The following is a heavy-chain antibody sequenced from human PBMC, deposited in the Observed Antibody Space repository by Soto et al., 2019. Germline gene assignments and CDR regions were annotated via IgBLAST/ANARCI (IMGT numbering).Heavy chain of an antibody. CDR3: AKGLGVAWELPDY. CDR1: GFTFSNYG. D-gene: IGHD1-26*01. Sequence: QPGGSLRLSCAASGFTFSNYGMHWVRQAPGKGLEWVAVTSYDGNKRYSADFVKGRFTISRDNSKNTLYLQINSLRAEDTAVYYCAKGLGVAWELPDYWGQGTLVTVSS. J-gene: IGHJ4*02. V-gene: IGHV3-30*18. CDR2: TSYDGNKR.